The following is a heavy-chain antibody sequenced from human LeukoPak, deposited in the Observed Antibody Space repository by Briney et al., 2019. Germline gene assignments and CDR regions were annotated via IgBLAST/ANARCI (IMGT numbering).Heavy chain of an antibody. D-gene: IGHD3-16*02. CDR1: GYTLTDLS. J-gene: IGHJ4*02. CDR2: FDPEDGRR. CDR3: ARESSGGVIVVDY. Sequence: WASVKVSCKVSGYTLTDLSMHWVRQAPGKGLEWMGGFDPEDGRRMYAQKFQDRVTVTEDTSTGTAYMELSSLRAEDTAVYYCARESSGGVIVVDYWGQGTLVTVSS. V-gene: IGHV1-24*01.